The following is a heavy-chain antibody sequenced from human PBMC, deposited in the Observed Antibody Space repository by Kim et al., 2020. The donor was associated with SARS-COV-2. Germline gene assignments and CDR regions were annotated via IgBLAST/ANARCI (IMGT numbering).Heavy chain of an antibody. CDR1: GFTFSTYA. CDR3: AKDPRFSEWLLHADY. V-gene: IGHV3-23*01. Sequence: GGSLRLSCVASGFTFSTYAMTWVRRAPGKGLEWVSTVTGDGFSTYYAESVKGRFTISRDNSKDTLYLQMNSLRAEDTALYYCAKDPRFSEWLLHADYWGQGILVTVSS. J-gene: IGHJ4*02. D-gene: IGHD3-3*01. CDR2: VTGDGFST.